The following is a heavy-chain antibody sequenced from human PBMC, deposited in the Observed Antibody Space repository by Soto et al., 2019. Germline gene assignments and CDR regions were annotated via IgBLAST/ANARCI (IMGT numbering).Heavy chain of an antibody. CDR3: ASLRSTTYYYDSSGYPTENDAFDI. Sequence: GGSLRLSCAASGFTFSSYGMHWVRQAPGKGLEWVAVIWYDGSNKYYADSVKGRFTISRDNSKNTLYLQINSLRAEDTAVYYCASLRSTTYYYDSSGYPTENDAFDIWGQGTMVTVSS. J-gene: IGHJ3*02. CDR2: IWYDGSNK. CDR1: GFTFSSYG. D-gene: IGHD3-22*01. V-gene: IGHV3-33*01.